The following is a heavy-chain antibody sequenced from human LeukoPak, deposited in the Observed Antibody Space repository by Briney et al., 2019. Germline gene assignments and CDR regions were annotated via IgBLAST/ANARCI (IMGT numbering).Heavy chain of an antibody. CDR1: GYTFTSYG. D-gene: IGHD5-12*01. CDR2: ISAYNGNT. J-gene: IGHJ4*02. V-gene: IGHV1-18*01. CDR3: ARVSGGLRGYYFDY. Sequence: ASVKVSCKASGYTFTSYGISWVRQAPGQGLEWMGWISAYNGNTNYAQKLQGRVTITADKSTSTAYMELSSLRSEDTAVYYCARVSGGLRGYYFDYWGQGTLVTVSS.